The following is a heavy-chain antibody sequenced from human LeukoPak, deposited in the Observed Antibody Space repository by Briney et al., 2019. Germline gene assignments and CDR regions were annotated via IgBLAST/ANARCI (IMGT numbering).Heavy chain of an antibody. D-gene: IGHD4-17*01. CDR1: GGSIXSGGYS. Sequence: KPSQTLSLTCAVSGGSIXSGGYSWSWIRQPXXXGLEXIGYIYHSGSTYYSPSLKSRVTISVDRSKNQFSLKLSSVTAADTAVYYCAREGGDLNSFDYWGQGTLVTVSS. CDR2: IYHSGST. J-gene: IGHJ4*02. V-gene: IGHV4-30-2*01. CDR3: AREGGDLNSFDY.